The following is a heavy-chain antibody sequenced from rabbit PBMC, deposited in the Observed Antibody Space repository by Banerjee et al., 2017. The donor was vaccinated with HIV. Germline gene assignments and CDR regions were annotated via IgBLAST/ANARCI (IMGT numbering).Heavy chain of an antibody. D-gene: IGHD4-2*01. CDR1: GLDFSSSYW. CDR2: IYAGSSGST. J-gene: IGHJ4*01. V-gene: IGHV1S45*01. CDR3: ARRDDGAGHFNL. Sequence: EESGGDLVKPEGSLTLTCTASGLDFSSSYWICWVRQAPGKGLEWIACIYAGSSGSTYYASWAKGRFTISKTSSTTVTLQLTSLTVADTATYFCARRDDGAGHFNLWGPGTLVTVS.